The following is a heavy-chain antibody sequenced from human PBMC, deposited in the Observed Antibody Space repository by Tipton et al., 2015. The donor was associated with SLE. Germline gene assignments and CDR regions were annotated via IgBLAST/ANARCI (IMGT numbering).Heavy chain of an antibody. V-gene: IGHV4-38-2*01. Sequence: TLSLPCVVFGYSIRSGYYWGGIRQPPGKGLEWVGGIYHGGTHYNPSLKSRVTISVDPSKNQFSLKLISVTAADTAVYFCARGRLPYSFDLWGQGTLVTVSS. J-gene: IGHJ4*02. CDR2: IYHGGT. CDR1: GYSIRSGYY. CDR3: ARGRLPYSFDL.